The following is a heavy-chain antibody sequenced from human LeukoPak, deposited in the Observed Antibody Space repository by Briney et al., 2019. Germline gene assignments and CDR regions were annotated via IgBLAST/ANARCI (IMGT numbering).Heavy chain of an antibody. CDR1: GFTFSAYA. V-gene: IGHV3-23*01. Sequence: PGGSLRLSCAASGFTFSAYAMAWVRQAPGKGLEWVSTISGSGGTTYSADSVKGRFTISRDNSKNILYLQVNSLRAGDTAVYYCAKDYYYDSSGYYYRDAFDIWGQGTMVTVSS. CDR3: AKDYYYDSSGYYYRDAFDI. CDR2: ISGSGGTT. D-gene: IGHD3-22*01. J-gene: IGHJ3*02.